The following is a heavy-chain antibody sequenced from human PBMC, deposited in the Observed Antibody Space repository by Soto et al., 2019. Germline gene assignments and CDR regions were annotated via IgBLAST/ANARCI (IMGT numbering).Heavy chain of an antibody. J-gene: IGHJ4*02. Sequence: PSETLSLTCTVSGGSISSGGYYWSWIRQHPGKGLEWIGYIYYSGSTYYNPSLKSRVTISVDTSKNQFSLKLSSVTAADTAVYYCARDIPASGFDYWGQGTLVTVSS. CDR3: ARDIPASGFDY. V-gene: IGHV4-31*03. CDR2: IYYSGST. CDR1: GGSISSGGYY.